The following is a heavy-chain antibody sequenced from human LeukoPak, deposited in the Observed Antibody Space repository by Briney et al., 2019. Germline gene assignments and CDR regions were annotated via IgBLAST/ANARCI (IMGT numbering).Heavy chain of an antibody. D-gene: IGHD2-2*01. J-gene: IGHJ5*01. Sequence: SETLSLTCSVSGGSINNYYWTWIRQPPGKGLGWVGYIFEIGNTNYNPSLKSQVTVSLETSKNQFSLRLNSVTAADTAVYYCARGMMPDWFDFWGQGTLVTVSS. V-gene: IGHV4-59*01. CDR1: GGSINNYY. CDR3: ARGMMPDWFDF. CDR2: IFEIGNT.